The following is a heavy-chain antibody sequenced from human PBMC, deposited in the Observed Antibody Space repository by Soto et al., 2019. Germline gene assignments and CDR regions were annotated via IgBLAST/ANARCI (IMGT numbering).Heavy chain of an antibody. D-gene: IGHD6-6*01. Sequence: GGSLRLSCAVSGLTFSNYAMSWVRQAPGKGLQWVSTINGGGSSTYFADSVKGRFTISRDNSKNTLYLQMNSLRAEDTAVYYCARDIEPRLDYWGQGNLVTVSS. CDR3: ARDIEPRLDY. V-gene: IGHV3-23*01. CDR1: GLTFSNYA. J-gene: IGHJ4*02. CDR2: INGGGSST.